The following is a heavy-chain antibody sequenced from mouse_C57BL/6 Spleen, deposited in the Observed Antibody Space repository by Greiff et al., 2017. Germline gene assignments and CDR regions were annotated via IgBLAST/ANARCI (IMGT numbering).Heavy chain of an antibody. J-gene: IGHJ4*01. V-gene: IGHV14-2*01. CDR3: ASYCGNYDAMDY. Sequence: VQLQQSVAELVKPGASVKLSCTASGFNIKDNYMHWVKQRTEQGLEWIGRIDPEDGDTKYAPKFQGKAPITADTSSNTAYLQLSSLTSEDTAVCYWASYCGNYDAMDYWGQGTSVTVSS. D-gene: IGHD2-1*01. CDR1: GFNIKDNY. CDR2: IDPEDGDT.